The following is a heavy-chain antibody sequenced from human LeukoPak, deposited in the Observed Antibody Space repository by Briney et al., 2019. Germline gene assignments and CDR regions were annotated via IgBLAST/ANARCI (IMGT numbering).Heavy chain of an antibody. V-gene: IGHV4-39*01. CDR3: ARHEYSGSYYGLSWFDP. J-gene: IGHJ5*02. Sequence: KSSETLPLTCTVSGGSISSSGYYWGWIRQPPGKGLEWIASIYYSGSTYYNPSLKSRVTISVDTSKNQLSLKLSSLAAADTAVYYCARHEYSGSYYGLSWFDPWGQGTLVTVSS. CDR2: IYYSGST. D-gene: IGHD1-26*01. CDR1: GGSISSSGYY.